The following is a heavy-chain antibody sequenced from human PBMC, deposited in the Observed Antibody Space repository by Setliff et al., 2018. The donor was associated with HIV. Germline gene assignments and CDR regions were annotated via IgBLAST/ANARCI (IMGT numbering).Heavy chain of an antibody. Sequence: GASVKVSCKASGYTFTTYAIHWVRQAPGQRLEWMGWMTPYSGNTGYAQKFQGRVSMTRNTSISTAYMELSSLRSEDTAVYYCARVGSYWTQFDYWGQGTLVTVSS. V-gene: IGHV1-8*02. CDR2: MTPYSGNT. CDR3: ARVGSYWTQFDY. CDR1: GYTFTTYA. D-gene: IGHD2-15*01. J-gene: IGHJ4*01.